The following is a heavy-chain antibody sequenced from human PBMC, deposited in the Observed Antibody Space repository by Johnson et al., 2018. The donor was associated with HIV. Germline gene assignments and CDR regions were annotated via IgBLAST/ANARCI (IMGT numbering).Heavy chain of an antibody. CDR3: AKAQRNYRGALDV. Sequence: QVQLVESGGGVVQPGRSLRLSCAASGFTFSSYALHWVRQAPGKGLEWVAVISYAGNNKYYADSVKGRFTISRDNSKNTLSLELSNLRSDDTAVYYCAKAQRNYRGALDVWGQGTLVTVSS. CDR2: ISYAGNNK. J-gene: IGHJ3*01. V-gene: IGHV3-30-3*01. CDR1: GFTFSSYA. D-gene: IGHD1-7*01.